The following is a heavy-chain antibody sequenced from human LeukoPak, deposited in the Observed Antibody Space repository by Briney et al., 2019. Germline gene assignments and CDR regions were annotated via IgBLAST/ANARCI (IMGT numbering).Heavy chain of an antibody. J-gene: IGHJ6*01. CDR1: GGSFSGYY. CDR2: INHSGST. Sequence: SETLSLTCAVYGGSFSGYYWSWIRQPPGKGLEWIGEINHSGSTNYNPSLKSRVTISVDTSKNQFSLKLSSVTAADTAVYYCARGYCSSTSCYRDYYYYYGMDVWGQRDHGHRLL. D-gene: IGHD2-2*02. CDR3: ARGYCSSTSCYRDYYYYYGMDV. V-gene: IGHV4-34*01.